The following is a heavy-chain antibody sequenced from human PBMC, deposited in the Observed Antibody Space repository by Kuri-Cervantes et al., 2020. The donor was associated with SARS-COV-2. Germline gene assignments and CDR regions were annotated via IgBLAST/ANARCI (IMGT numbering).Heavy chain of an antibody. CDR2: IGGSGVRT. V-gene: IGHV3-23*01. J-gene: IGHJ1*01. Sequence: LSLTCAASGFTFSSYAMNWVRQAPGKGLEWVSVIGGSGVRTNYADSVKGRFTISRDNSKNTLYLQMNSLRAEDTAVYYCAKVGGHREYFQNWGQGTLVTGSS. D-gene: IGHD3-16*01. CDR1: GFTFSSYA. CDR3: AKVGGHREYFQN.